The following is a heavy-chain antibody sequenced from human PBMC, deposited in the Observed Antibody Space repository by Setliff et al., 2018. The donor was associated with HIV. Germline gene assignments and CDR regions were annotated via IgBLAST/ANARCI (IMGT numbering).Heavy chain of an antibody. Sequence: SVKVSCKASGGTFSSYAISWVRQAPGQGLEWMGGIIPIFGTANYAQKFQGRVTITTDESTSTAYMELSSLRSEDTAVYHCAKGIVVVPAAEYYFDYWGQGTLVTVSS. J-gene: IGHJ4*02. CDR2: IIPIFGTA. D-gene: IGHD2-2*01. V-gene: IGHV1-69*05. CDR3: AKGIVVVPAAEYYFDY. CDR1: GGTFSSYA.